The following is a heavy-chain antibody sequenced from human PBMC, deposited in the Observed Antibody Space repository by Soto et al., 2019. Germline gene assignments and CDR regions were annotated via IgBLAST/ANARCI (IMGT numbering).Heavy chain of an antibody. D-gene: IGHD3-9*01. V-gene: IGHV1-58*01. CDR1: GLTFTRSA. CDR3: AADYNFLNGQYKFDY. Sequence: ASVKVSCKTSGLTFTRSAVQWVRQARGQRLEWIGWIVVGSGNTNYAQKFQERITITRDMSTNTAYMELSGLRSEDTAVYYCAADYNFLNGQYKFDYWGQGTLVTVSS. J-gene: IGHJ4*02. CDR2: IVVGSGNT.